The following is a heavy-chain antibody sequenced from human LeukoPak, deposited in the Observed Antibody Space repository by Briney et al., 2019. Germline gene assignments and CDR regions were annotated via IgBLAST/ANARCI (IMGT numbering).Heavy chain of an antibody. Sequence: GESLKISCKGSGYSFTNNWIAWVRQMPGKGLEWMGIIYPGDSDTRYSPSFQGQVTISADKSISTAYLQWSSLKASDTAMYYCARGGFVAAAVFDPWGQGTLVTVSS. CDR1: GYSFTNNW. D-gene: IGHD6-13*01. V-gene: IGHV5-51*01. CDR2: IYPGDSDT. J-gene: IGHJ5*02. CDR3: ARGGFVAAAVFDP.